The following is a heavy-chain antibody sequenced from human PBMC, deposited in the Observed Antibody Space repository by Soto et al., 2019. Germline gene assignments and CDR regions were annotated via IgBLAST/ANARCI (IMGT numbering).Heavy chain of an antibody. CDR2: IYYSGST. CDR1: GGSISSSSYY. V-gene: IGHV4-39*01. Sequence: SETLSLTCTVSGGSISSSSYYWGWIRQPPGKGLEWIGSIYYSGSTYYNPSLKSRVTISVDTSKNQFSLKLSSVTAADTAVYYCARTTKAYDYIWGSYRSAYFQHWGQGTLVTVSS. J-gene: IGHJ1*01. CDR3: ARTTKAYDYIWGSYRSAYFQH. D-gene: IGHD3-16*02.